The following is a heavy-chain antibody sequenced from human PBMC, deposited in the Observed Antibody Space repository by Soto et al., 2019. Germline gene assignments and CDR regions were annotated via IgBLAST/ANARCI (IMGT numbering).Heavy chain of an antibody. D-gene: IGHD3-22*01. V-gene: IGHV1-2*02. CDR1: GYTFTGYY. CDR2: INPNSGGT. Sequence: VASVKVSCKASGYTFTGYYMHWVRQAPGQGLEWMGWINPNSGGTNYAQKFQGRVTMTRDTSISTAYMELSRLRSDDTAVYYCARGGVVITKGGDYYYGMDVWGQGTTVTVSS. CDR3: ARGGVVITKGGDYYYGMDV. J-gene: IGHJ6*02.